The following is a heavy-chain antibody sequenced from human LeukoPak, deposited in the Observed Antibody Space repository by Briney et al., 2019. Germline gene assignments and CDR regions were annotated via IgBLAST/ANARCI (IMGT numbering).Heavy chain of an antibody. CDR1: ALTFSRYA. Sequence: PGTSLRLSCAASALTFSRYAMHWVRQAPGKGLEWVAMISLDGTNRNYADSVEGRFTISRDNSKNTLYLQMSSVRPEDTAFYYCARSYSTSWYSTDWFDPWGQGTLVTVSS. CDR2: ISLDGTNR. D-gene: IGHD6-13*01. CDR3: ARSYSTSWYSTDWFDP. J-gene: IGHJ5*02. V-gene: IGHV3-30*04.